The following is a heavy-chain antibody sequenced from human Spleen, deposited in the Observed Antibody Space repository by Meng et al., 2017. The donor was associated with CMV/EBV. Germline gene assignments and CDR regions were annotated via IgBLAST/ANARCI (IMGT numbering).Heavy chain of an antibody. CDR3: AKEAGTWFDP. Sequence: SLKISCAASGFSFDDYAMHWVRQAPGKGLEWVSGISWHSGDIGYADSVKGRFTISRDNAKNSLYLQMNSLRAEDTALYYCAKEAGTWFDPWGQRTLVTVSS. CDR1: GFSFDDYA. V-gene: IGHV3-9*01. D-gene: IGHD6-19*01. J-gene: IGHJ5*02. CDR2: ISWHSGDI.